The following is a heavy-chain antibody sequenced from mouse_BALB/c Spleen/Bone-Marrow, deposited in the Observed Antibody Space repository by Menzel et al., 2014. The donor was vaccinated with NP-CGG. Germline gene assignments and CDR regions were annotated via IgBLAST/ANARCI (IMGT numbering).Heavy chain of an antibody. CDR3: AYGSSYDYFDY. V-gene: IGHV14-3*02. Sequence: EVKLVESGAELVKPGASVKLSCTASGFNIKDTYMHWVKQRPEQGLEWIGRIDPANGNTKYDPKFQGKATITADTSSNTAYLQPSSLTSEDTAVYYCAYGSSYDYFDYWGQGTTLTVSS. J-gene: IGHJ2*01. CDR2: IDPANGNT. CDR1: GFNIKDTY. D-gene: IGHD1-1*01.